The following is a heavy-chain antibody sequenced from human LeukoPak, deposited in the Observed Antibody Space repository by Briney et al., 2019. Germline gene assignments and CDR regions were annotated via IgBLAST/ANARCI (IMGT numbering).Heavy chain of an antibody. D-gene: IGHD3-16*01. CDR1: GFSLSTSGVG. V-gene: IGHV2-5*02. CDR3: AHEYTHGGFSSFDY. CDR2: IYWDDAK. Sequence: SGPTLVNPTQTLTLTCTFSGFSLSTSGVGVGWIRQPPEKALEWLALIYWDDAKHYSPSLKSRLTITKDTFKNQVVLTLTNMDPVDTATYYCAHEYTHGGFSSFDYWGQGTLVTVSS. J-gene: IGHJ4*02.